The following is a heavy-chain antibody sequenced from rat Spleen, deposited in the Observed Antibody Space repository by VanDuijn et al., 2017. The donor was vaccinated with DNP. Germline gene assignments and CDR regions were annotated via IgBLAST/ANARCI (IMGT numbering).Heavy chain of an antibody. CDR3: ARGGTSIYWYFDF. CDR1: GFTFSYYG. Sequence: EVQLVESGGDLVQPGRSLKLSCVASGFTFSYYGMAWVRQSPKKGLEWVAASSPSGSRTYYADSVKGRFTISRDDAKSGLYLQMNSLKSEDTATYYCARGGTSIYWYFDFWGPGTMVTVSS. D-gene: IGHD3-1*01. J-gene: IGHJ1*01. CDR2: SSPSGSRT. V-gene: IGHV5-22*01.